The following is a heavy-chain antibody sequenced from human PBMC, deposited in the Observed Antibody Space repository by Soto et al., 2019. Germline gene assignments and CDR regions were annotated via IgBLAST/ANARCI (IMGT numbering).Heavy chain of an antibody. V-gene: IGHV3-23*01. D-gene: IGHD5-12*01. CDR1: GFTFSNYA. Sequence: EVQLLESGGGLVQPGGSLRLSCAASGFTFSNYAMNWVRQAPGKGLEWGSSISSSSGSTYYADSVKGRFTTSRDNSKNFLYLQMNRLRGDDTAVYYSAKVGSERYSGQHSDYWGQGTLVTISS. J-gene: IGHJ4*02. CDR3: AKVGSERYSGQHSDY. CDR2: ISSSSGST.